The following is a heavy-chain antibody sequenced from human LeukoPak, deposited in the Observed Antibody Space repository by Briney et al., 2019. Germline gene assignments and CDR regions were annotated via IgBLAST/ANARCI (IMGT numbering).Heavy chain of an antibody. CDR1: GFTFSSYA. V-gene: IGHV3-23*01. CDR3: AKDAVLLWFGELFTYFDY. D-gene: IGHD3-10*01. J-gene: IGHJ4*02. Sequence: PGGSLRLSCAASGFTFSSYAMSWVRQAPGKGPEWVSAISGSGGSTYYADSVKGRFTISRDNSQNTLHLQMNSLRAEDTAVYYCAKDAVLLWFGELFTYFDYWGQGTLVTVSS. CDR2: ISGSGGST.